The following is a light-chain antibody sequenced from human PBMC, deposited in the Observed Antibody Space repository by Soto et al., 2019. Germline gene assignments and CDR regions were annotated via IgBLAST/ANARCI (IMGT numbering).Light chain of an antibody. CDR2: GAT. Sequence: EIVMTQSPATLSVSPGAIVTLSCRASQSVRGNLAWYQKKPGQVPRILIYGATTWAIGIPDRFSGSGSGTEFTLTISSLQSEDFAVYYCQHYNSLWGFGGGTKVEIK. V-gene: IGKV3-15*01. CDR3: QHYNSLWG. J-gene: IGKJ4*01. CDR1: QSVRGN.